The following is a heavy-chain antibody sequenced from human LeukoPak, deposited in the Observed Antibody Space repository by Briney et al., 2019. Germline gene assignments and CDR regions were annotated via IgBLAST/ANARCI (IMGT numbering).Heavy chain of an antibody. Sequence: PSETLSLTCAVYGGSFSGYYWSWIRQPPGKGLEWIGEINHSGSTNYNPSLKSRVTISVDTSKNQFSLKLSSVTAADTAVYYCARGGYYGSGSYWVYWGQGTLVTVSS. CDR1: GGSFSGYY. J-gene: IGHJ4*02. CDR2: INHSGST. D-gene: IGHD3-10*01. CDR3: ARGGYYGSGSYWVY. V-gene: IGHV4-34*01.